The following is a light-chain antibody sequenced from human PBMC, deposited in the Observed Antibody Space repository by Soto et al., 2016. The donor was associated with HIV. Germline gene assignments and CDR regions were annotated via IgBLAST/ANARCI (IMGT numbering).Light chain of an antibody. CDR2: DTN. V-gene: IGLV1-51*01. Sequence: QSVLTQPPSVSAAPGQRVTISCSGSSSDIGNNYVSWYQQLPGAAPKLLIYDTNRRPSGVSDRFSGSQSGTSATLDIAGIQTGDEAIYYCEAWDSSLSRGRLFGGGTKLTVL. CDR3: EAWDSSLSRGRL. CDR1: SSDIGNNY. J-gene: IGLJ2*01.